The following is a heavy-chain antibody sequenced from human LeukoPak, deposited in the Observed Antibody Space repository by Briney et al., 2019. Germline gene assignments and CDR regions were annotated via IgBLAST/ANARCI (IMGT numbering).Heavy chain of an antibody. CDR1: GYTFTGYY. CDR2: INPNSGGT. J-gene: IGHJ4*02. D-gene: IGHD1-26*01. CDR3: ARVRGWEDNYFDY. Sequence: ASVKVSCKSSGYTFTGYYMHWVRQAPGQGLEWMGWINPNSGGTNYAQKFQGRVTMTRETSISTAYMELSRLRSDDTAVYYCARVRGWEDNYFDYWGQGTLVTVSS. V-gene: IGHV1-2*02.